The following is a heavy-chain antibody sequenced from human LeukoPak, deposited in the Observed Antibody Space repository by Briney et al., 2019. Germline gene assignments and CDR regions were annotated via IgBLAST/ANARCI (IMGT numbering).Heavy chain of an antibody. Sequence: SVKVSCKASGYTFTSYDINWVRQATGQGLEWMGWMNPNIGNTGYAQKFQGRVTMTRKTSISTAYMELSSLRSEDTAVYYCARSSVDTAMVALVHWFDPWGQGTLVTVSS. CDR2: MNPNIGNT. D-gene: IGHD5-18*01. V-gene: IGHV1-8*01. J-gene: IGHJ5*02. CDR3: ARSSVDTAMVALVHWFDP. CDR1: GYTFTSYD.